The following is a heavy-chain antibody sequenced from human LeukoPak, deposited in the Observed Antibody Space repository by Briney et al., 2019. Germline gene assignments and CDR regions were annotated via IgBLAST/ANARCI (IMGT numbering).Heavy chain of an antibody. CDR1: GGSISSYY. CDR3: ATESTTAMVRSYGMDV. V-gene: IGHV4-59*08. Sequence: KPSETLSLTCTVSGGSISSYYWSWIRQPPGKGLEWIGYIYDSGSTYYNPSLKSRVTISVDTSKNQFSLKLSSATAADTAVYYCATESTTAMVRSYGMDVWGQGTTVTVSS. CDR2: IYDSGST. D-gene: IGHD5-18*01. J-gene: IGHJ6*02.